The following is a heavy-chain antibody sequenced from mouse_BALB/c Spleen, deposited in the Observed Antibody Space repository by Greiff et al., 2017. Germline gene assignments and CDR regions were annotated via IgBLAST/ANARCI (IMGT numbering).Heavy chain of an antibody. CDR2: ISSGGST. Sequence: EVQRVESGGGLVKPGGSLKLSCAASGFTFSSYAMSWVRQTPEKRLEWVASISSGGSTYYPDSVKGRFTISRDNAKNTLYLQMSSLRSEDTAMYYCAREDGPAWFAYWGQGTLVTVSA. CDR3: AREDGPAWFAY. J-gene: IGHJ3*01. V-gene: IGHV5-6-5*01. CDR1: GFTFSSYA. D-gene: IGHD2-3*01.